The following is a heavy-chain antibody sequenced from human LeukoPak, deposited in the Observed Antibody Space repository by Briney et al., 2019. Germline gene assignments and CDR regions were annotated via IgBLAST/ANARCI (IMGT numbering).Heavy chain of an antibody. CDR1: GASVRNEY. D-gene: IGHD1-14*01. J-gene: IGHJ4*02. CDR2: IHYSGSS. V-gene: IGHV4-59*08. Sequence: SETLSLTCTVSGASVRNEYWSWIRQPPGKELEWIGYIHYSGSSNYHPSLGSRVTISLDTSKNQFSLKLKSVTAADTGMYHCARYDRGLFFFDNWGQGTLVTVSS. CDR3: ARYDRGLFFFDN.